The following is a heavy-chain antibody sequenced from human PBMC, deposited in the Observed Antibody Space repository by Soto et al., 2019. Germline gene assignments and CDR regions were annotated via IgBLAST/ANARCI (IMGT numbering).Heavy chain of an antibody. D-gene: IGHD2-2*02. CDR1: GGPLISYA. CDR2: IIPIFGTA. J-gene: IGHJ6*02. CDR3: ARDRRGYRSSTSCYTGYYYYGMDV. Sequence: SVKVACKASGGPLISYAIIWVRQAPGQGLEWMGGIIPIFGTANYAQKFQGRVTITADESTSTAYMELSSLRSEDTAVYYCARDRRGYRSSTSCYTGYYYYGMDVCGQRTTVTVSS. V-gene: IGHV1-69*01.